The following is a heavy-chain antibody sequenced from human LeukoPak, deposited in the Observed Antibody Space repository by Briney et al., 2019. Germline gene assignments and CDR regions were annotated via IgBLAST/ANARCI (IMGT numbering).Heavy chain of an antibody. D-gene: IGHD2-15*01. V-gene: IGHV4-4*07. Sequence: XVSNGSFSXNXXSWIRQSAGKXXEXIGRIYRSGNTKYSPSLQSRVSMSVDTSKRQFSLHLSSVTAADTATYYCVRDRQVVRYSQYWGQGILVTVSS. CDR2: IYRSGNT. CDR3: VRDRQVVRYSQY. J-gene: IGHJ1*01. CDR1: NGSFSXNX.